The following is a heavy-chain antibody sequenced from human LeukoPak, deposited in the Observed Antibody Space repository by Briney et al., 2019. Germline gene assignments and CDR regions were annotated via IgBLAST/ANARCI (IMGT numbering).Heavy chain of an antibody. D-gene: IGHD2-15*01. V-gene: IGHV4-34*01. CDR1: GGSFSGYY. CDR2: INHSGST. CDR3: ARPSKRQVVAATRGYFDY. Sequence: SETLSLTCAAYGGSFSGYYWSWIRQPPGKGLEWMGEINHSGSTNYNPSLKSRVTISVDTSKNQFSLKLSSVTAADTAVYYCARPSKRQVVAATRGYFDYWGQGTLVTVSS. J-gene: IGHJ4*02.